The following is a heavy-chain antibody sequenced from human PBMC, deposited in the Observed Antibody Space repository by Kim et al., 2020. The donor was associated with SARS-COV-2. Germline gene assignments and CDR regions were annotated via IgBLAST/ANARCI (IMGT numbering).Heavy chain of an antibody. D-gene: IGHD3-22*01. J-gene: IGHJ5*01. CDR2: ISSSSSYT. CDR1: GFTFSDYY. CDR3: ARDHYDDSIGYYTNWFD. V-gene: IGHV3-11*06. Sequence: GGALRLSCAASGFTFSDYYMSWIRQAPGKGLAWVSYISSSSSYTNYADSAKGRFTISRDNAKNSLYLQMNSLRAEDTAVYYCARDHYDDSIGYYTNWFD.